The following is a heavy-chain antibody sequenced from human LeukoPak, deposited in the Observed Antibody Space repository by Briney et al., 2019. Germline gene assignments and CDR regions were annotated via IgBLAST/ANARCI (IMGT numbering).Heavy chain of an antibody. CDR3: ARDSNYGMDV. CDR1: GFTFSRYG. Sequence: PGRSLRLSCAASGFTFSRYGMYWVRQAPGKWLEWVSFIWYDGSNKYYADSVKGRFTISRDNSKNTLYLQMNSLRAEDTAVYYCARDSNYGMDVWGQGTTVTVSS. J-gene: IGHJ6*02. CDR2: IWYDGSNK. V-gene: IGHV3-33*07.